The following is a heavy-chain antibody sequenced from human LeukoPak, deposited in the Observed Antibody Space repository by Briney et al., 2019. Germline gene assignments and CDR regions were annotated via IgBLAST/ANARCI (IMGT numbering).Heavy chain of an antibody. CDR2: MNPNSGNT. CDR1: GYTFSNYA. D-gene: IGHD3-10*01. CDR3: ARGIYMVRGGLTI. J-gene: IGHJ4*02. Sequence: ASVKVSCKASGYTFSNYAINWVRQATGQGLEWMGWMNPNSGNTGYAQKFQGRVTMTRNTSISTAYMELSSLRSEDTAVYYCARGIYMVRGGLTIWGQGTLVTVSS. V-gene: IGHV1-8*01.